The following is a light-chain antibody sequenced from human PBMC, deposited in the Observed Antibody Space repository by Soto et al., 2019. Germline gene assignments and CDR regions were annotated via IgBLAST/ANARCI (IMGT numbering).Light chain of an antibody. V-gene: IGKV1-17*01. CDR2: ATS. J-gene: IGKJ4*01. CDR1: QVIKNA. Sequence: DIQMTQSPSSLSASVGDRVTITCRAGQVIKNALSWYQQKPGQAPKRLIYATSSLQSGVPFRFSGSGSGTEFTLTISSLQPEDFATYYCLQHNSNPVTFGGGTRVDIK. CDR3: LQHNSNPVT.